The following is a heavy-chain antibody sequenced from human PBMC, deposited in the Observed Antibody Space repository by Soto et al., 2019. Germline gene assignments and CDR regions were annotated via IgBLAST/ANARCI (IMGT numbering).Heavy chain of an antibody. D-gene: IGHD5-12*01. CDR2: ISSSSSYI. CDR3: ARDRDGYNLLYYYGMDV. V-gene: IGHV3-21*01. Sequence: GGYLSVSSSASLFTFSSYSMNCFLQPPLKGLEWVSSISSSSSYIYYADSVKGRFTISRDNAKNSLYLQMNSLRAEDTAVYYCARDRDGYNLLYYYGMDVWGQGTTVTVSS. CDR1: LFTFSSYS. J-gene: IGHJ6*02.